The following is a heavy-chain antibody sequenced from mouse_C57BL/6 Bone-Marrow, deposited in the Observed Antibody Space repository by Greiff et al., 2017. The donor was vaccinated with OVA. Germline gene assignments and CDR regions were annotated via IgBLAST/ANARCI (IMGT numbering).Heavy chain of an antibody. V-gene: IGHV1-54*01. Sequence: VQLQQSGAELVRPGTSVKVSCKASGYAFTNYLIEWVKQRPGQGLEWIGVINPGSGGTNYNEKFKGKAPLTADKSSSTAYLQISSLTSEDSAVYFCAMGYEDCDYWGQGTTLTVSS. J-gene: IGHJ2*01. CDR3: AMGYEDCDY. CDR1: GYAFTNYL. D-gene: IGHD3-1*01. CDR2: INPGSGGT.